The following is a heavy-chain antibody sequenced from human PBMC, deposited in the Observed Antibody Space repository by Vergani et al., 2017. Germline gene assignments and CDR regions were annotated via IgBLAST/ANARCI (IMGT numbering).Heavy chain of an antibody. CDR1: GSTFSSYS. Sequence: EVQLVESGGGLVKPGGSLRLSCAASGSTFSSYSMNWVRQAPGKGLEWVSSISSSSSYIYYADSVKGRFTISRDNAKNSLYLQMNSLRAEDTAVYYCARGSVLRFLEWSNDYWGQGTLVTVSS. CDR2: ISSSSSYI. CDR3: ARGSVLRFLEWSNDY. V-gene: IGHV3-21*01. D-gene: IGHD3-3*01. J-gene: IGHJ4*02.